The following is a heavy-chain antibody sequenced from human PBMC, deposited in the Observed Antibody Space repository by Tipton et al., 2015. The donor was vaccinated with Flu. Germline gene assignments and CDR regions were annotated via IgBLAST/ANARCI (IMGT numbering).Heavy chain of an antibody. CDR2: IYTSGST. J-gene: IGHJ4*02. D-gene: IGHD3-22*01. Sequence: TLSLTCTVSGGSISSGSYYWSWIRQPAGKGLEWIGRIYTSGSTNCNPSLKSRVTISVDTSKNQFSLKLSSVTAADTAVYYCARAPYSDYDTSGSSFDYWGQGTLVTVSS. V-gene: IGHV4-61*02. CDR3: ARAPYSDYDTSGSSFDY. CDR1: GGSISSGSYY.